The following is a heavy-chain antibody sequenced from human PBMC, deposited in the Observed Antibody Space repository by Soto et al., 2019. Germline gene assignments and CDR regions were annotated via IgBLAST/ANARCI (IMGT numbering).Heavy chain of an antibody. CDR2: ISGSGGST. J-gene: IGHJ4*02. V-gene: IGHV3-23*01. CDR3: AHYYDSSGYYSNDY. CDR1: GFTFSSYA. D-gene: IGHD3-22*01. Sequence: PGGSLRLSCAASGFTFSSYAMSWVRQAPGKGLEWVSAISGSGGSTYYADSAKGRFTISRDNSKNTLYLQMNSLRAEDTAVYYCAHYYDSSGYYSNDYWGQGTLVTVSS.